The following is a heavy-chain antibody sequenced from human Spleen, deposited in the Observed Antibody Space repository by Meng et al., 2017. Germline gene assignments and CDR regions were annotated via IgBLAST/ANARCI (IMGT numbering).Heavy chain of an antibody. CDR1: GGSFSGYY. CDR2: INHSGST. D-gene: IGHD2-21*01. V-gene: IGHV4-34*01. CDR3: ARGASYSVDY. Sequence: QVQLQQWGGGLLKPSETLSRTCAVYGGSFSGYYWSWIRQPPGKGLEWIGEINHSGSTNYNPSLKSRVTISVDTSKNQFSLKLSSVTAADTAVYYCARGASYSVDYWGQGTLVTVSS. J-gene: IGHJ4*02.